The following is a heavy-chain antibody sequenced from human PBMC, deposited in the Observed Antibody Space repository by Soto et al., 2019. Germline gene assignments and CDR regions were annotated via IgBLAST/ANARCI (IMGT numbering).Heavy chain of an antibody. CDR2: IKSKTDGGTT. CDR1: GFTFSNAL. Sequence: GESLKISCAASGFTFSNALMSWVRQAPGKGLEWVGRIKSKTDGGTTDYAAPVKGRFTISGDDSKNTLYLQMNSLKTEDTAVYYCTALNDYSNRYYYGMDVWGQVTTVTVSS. CDR3: TALNDYSNRYYYGMDV. D-gene: IGHD4-4*01. V-gene: IGHV3-15*01. J-gene: IGHJ6*02.